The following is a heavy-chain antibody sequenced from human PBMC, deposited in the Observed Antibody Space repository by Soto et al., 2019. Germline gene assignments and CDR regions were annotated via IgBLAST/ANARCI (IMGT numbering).Heavy chain of an antibody. CDR3: VKALSARYNSAKGFDI. J-gene: IGHJ3*02. Sequence: GGSLRLSCAASGFTVSSNYMSWVRQAPGKGLEWVSVIYSGGSTYYADSVKGRFTISRDNSKNMLYLQMSSLRTEDTAVYYCVKALSARYNSAKGFDIWGQGTMVTVSS. D-gene: IGHD2-2*02. CDR1: GFTVSSNY. CDR2: IYSGGST. V-gene: IGHV3-66*02.